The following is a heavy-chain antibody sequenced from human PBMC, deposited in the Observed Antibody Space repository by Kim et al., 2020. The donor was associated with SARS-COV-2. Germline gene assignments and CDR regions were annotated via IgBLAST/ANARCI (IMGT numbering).Heavy chain of an antibody. CDR3: ARHVGRRFIAAAPYYF. V-gene: IGHV4-39*01. D-gene: IGHD6-13*01. Sequence: SETLFLTCTVSGGSISSSSYYWGWIRQPPGKGLEWIGSIYYSGSTYYNPSLKSRVTISVDTAKNQFSLKLSSVTAADTAVYYCARHVGRRFIAAAPYYF. CDR1: GGSISSSSYY. CDR2: IYYSGST. J-gene: IGHJ4*01.